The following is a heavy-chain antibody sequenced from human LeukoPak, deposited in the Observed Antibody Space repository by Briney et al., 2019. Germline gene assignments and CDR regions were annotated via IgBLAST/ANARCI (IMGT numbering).Heavy chain of an antibody. CDR2: IWISSGNT. D-gene: IGHD1-1*01. V-gene: IGHV3-48*04. CDR1: GFTFSDYS. CDR3: ARDHNYAFDN. Sequence: PGGSLRLSCAASGFTFSDYSMNWVRQAPGKGLEWISYIWISSGNTKYADSVKGRFTISGDSAKSSLYLQMNSLRVEDTAVYYCARDHNYAFDNWGQGTLVTVSS. J-gene: IGHJ4*02.